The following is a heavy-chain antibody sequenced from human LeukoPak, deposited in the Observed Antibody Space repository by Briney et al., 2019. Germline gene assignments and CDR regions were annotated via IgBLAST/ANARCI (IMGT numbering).Heavy chain of an antibody. J-gene: IGHJ4*02. CDR1: GFTFDNYV. D-gene: IGHD3-10*01. Sequence: GRSLRLSCAVSGFTFDNYVMHWVRQAPGKGLEWVSGISWNSGSIGYADSVKGRFTISRDNAKNSLHLQMNSLRAEDMALYYCAKDGDKYYGKGGSLDYWGQGTLVTVSS. V-gene: IGHV3-9*03. CDR3: AKDGDKYYGKGGSLDY. CDR2: ISWNSGSI.